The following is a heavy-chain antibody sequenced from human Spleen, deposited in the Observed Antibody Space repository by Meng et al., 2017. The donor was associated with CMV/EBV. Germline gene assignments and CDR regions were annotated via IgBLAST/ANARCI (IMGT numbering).Heavy chain of an antibody. CDR2: ISYDGSNK. Sequence: GESLKISCAASGFTFSSYWMSWVRQAPGKGLEWVAVISYDGSNKYYADSVKGRFTISRDNSKNTLYLQMNSLGAEDTAIYYCAKVLLATTTGFGAFDIWGQGTRVTVSS. D-gene: IGHD3-10*01. V-gene: IGHV3-30*18. CDR1: GFTFSSYW. J-gene: IGHJ3*02. CDR3: AKVLLATTTGFGAFDI.